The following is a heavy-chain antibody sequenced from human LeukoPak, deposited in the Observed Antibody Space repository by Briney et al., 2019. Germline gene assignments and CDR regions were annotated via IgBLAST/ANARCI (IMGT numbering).Heavy chain of an antibody. D-gene: IGHD5-12*01. J-gene: IGHJ4*02. CDR2: ISGSGGST. CDR1: GFTFSSYA. Sequence: GGSLRLSCAASGFTFSSYAMSWVRQAPGKGLEGVSAISGSGGSTYYADSVKGRFTISRDTSKNTLYLQMNSLRAEDTAVYYCAKEGGYSGYDLTYYFDYWGQGTLVTVSS. V-gene: IGHV3-23*01. CDR3: AKEGGYSGYDLTYYFDY.